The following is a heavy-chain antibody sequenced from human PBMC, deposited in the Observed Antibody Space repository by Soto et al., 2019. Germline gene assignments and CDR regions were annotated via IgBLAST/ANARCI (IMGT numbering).Heavy chain of an antibody. CDR3: VRMKTGGRRPLAH. Sequence: SETLSLTCTVSGDSIKSADYLWTWIRQPPGEGLEYIGYIYYTGTISYKPSLQSRAAISLDTSKNQFSLKLTSATATDTAVYYCVRMKTGGRRPLAHCGQGTLVTVSS. CDR2: IYYTGTI. D-gene: IGHD2-8*02. V-gene: IGHV4-30-4*01. CDR1: GDSIKSADYL. J-gene: IGHJ1*01.